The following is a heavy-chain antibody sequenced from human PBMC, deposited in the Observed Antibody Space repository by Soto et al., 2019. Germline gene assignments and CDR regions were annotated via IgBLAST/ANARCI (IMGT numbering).Heavy chain of an antibody. J-gene: IGHJ4*02. CDR2: ISGSGGSS. V-gene: IGHV3-23*01. D-gene: IGHD3-3*01. Sequence: VGSLRLSCVASGFSFSNYVMSWVRQAPGKGLEWVSGISGSGGSSFDVDSVRGRFTISRDNSKNTMYLQMNSLTNEDTAVYYCAKGGDSWSGYSHYWGPRTLVTVSS. CDR3: AKGGDSWSGYSHY. CDR1: GFSFSNYV.